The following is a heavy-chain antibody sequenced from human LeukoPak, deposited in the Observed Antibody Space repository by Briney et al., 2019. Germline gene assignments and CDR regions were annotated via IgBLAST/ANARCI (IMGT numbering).Heavy chain of an antibody. V-gene: IGHV4-34*01. Sequence: SETLSLTCAVYGGSFSGYYWSWIRQPPGKGLEWIGEINHSGSTNYNPCLKSGVTISVDTCKNQFSLKLSSVTAAETAVYYCARGQAYCSSTSCYRSGFRYYYYYMDVWGKGTTVTVSS. CDR3: ARGQAYCSSTSCYRSGFRYYYYYMDV. D-gene: IGHD2-2*02. J-gene: IGHJ6*03. CDR1: GGSFSGYY. CDR2: INHSGST.